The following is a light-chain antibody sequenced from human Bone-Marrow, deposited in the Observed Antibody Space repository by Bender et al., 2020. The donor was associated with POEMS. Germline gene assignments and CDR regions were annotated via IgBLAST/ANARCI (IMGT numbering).Light chain of an antibody. V-gene: IGLV1-44*01. J-gene: IGLJ3*02. CDR2: SNY. Sequence: QSVLTQPPSASGTPGQSVIISCSGTDSNFGGNNVNWYQHLPGTAPRLVVYSNYQRPSGVPARFSGSKSGTSASLAISDIQSEDEGDYYCQTWGTGYRVFGGGTKLTVL. CDR3: QTWGTGYRV. CDR1: DSNFGGNN.